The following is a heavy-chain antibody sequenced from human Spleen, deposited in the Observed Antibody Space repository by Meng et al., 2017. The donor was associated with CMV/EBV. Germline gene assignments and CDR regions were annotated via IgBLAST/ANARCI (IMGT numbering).Heavy chain of an antibody. CDR2: INLSGGST. CDR1: GYTFSSYH. V-gene: IGHV1-46*01. J-gene: IGHJ4*02. D-gene: IGHD1-26*01. CDR3: ARVRKERWEPTQIDY. Sequence: ASVKVSCKASGYTFSSYHMHWVRQAPGQGPEWMGIINLSGGSTTYAQKFQGRVTMTRDTSTSTVNMELSSLRSEDTAVYYCARVRKERWEPTQIDYWGQGTLVTVSS.